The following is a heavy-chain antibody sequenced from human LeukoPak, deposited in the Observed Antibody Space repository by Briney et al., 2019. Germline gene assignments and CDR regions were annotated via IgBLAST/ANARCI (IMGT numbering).Heavy chain of an antibody. CDR2: ISSSGSYI. CDR1: GFTFSSYS. CDR3: ARGGDYFEP. V-gene: IGHV3-21*01. J-gene: IGHJ5*02. Sequence: GGSLRLSCAASGFTFSSYSMNWVRQTPGKGLEWVSSISSSGSYIYYVDSVKGRFTISRDNEKNLLYLQMNSLRAEDTAVYYCARGGDYFEPWGQGTLVTVSS. D-gene: IGHD4-17*01.